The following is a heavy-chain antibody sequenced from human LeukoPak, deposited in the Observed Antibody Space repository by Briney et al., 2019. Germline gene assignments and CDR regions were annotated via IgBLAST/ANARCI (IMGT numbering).Heavy chain of an antibody. CDR1: GYTFTGYY. CDR2: ISAYNGNT. CDR3: ARGDTAMDDFDY. V-gene: IGHV1-18*04. J-gene: IGHJ4*02. Sequence: ASVKVSCKASGYTFTGYYMHWVRQAPGQGLEWMGWISAYNGNTNYAQKLQGRVTMTTDTSTSTAYMELRSLRSDDTAVYYCARGDTAMDDFDYWGQGTLVTVSS. D-gene: IGHD5-18*01.